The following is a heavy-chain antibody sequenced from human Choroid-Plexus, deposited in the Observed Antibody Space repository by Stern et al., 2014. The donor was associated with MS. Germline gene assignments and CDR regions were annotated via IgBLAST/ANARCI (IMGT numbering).Heavy chain of an antibody. CDR3: AKDRQYLTYFFDH. V-gene: IGHV3-30*18. J-gene: IGHJ5*02. D-gene: IGHD2/OR15-2a*01. Sequence: VQLVESGGGVVQPGRPLRLSCVASGFTFGSCAMHWVRQAPGKGLEWVAGVSYDVSNKDYADSVNGRFPISRDNSHNTLYMQMSSLRPEDTAVYYCAKDRQYLTYFFDHWGQGSLVTVSS. CDR1: GFTFGSCA. CDR2: VSYDVSNK.